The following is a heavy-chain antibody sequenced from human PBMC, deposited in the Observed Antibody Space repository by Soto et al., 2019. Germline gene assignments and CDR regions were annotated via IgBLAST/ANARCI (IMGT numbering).Heavy chain of an antibody. J-gene: IGHJ4*01. Sequence: QVQLVESGGGVVQPGRSLRLSCAASGFTFSTYAMHWVRQAPGKGLEWVAVISYDGSNKYYADSVKGRFTISRDNSKNTLYLQMNSRRAEDTAVYYCARDKSPYISGWHNRHFDYWGHGTLVTVSS. CDR2: ISYDGSNK. D-gene: IGHD6-19*01. V-gene: IGHV3-30-3*01. CDR1: GFTFSTYA. CDR3: ARDKSPYISGWHNRHFDY.